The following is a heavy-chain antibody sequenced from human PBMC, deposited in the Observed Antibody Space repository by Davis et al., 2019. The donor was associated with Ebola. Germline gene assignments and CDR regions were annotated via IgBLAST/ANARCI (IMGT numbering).Heavy chain of an antibody. CDR1: GDTVSSTA. CDR3: ARGWLRTGFDY. V-gene: IGHV6-1*01. D-gene: IGHD3/OR15-3a*01. Sequence: HSQTLSLTCAISGDTVSSTAWNWIRQSPSRGLEWLGRTYYNSKWYSDYAVSVKSRITINPDTSKNQFSLHLNSVTPGDTAVYYCARGWLRTGFDYWGQGTLVTVSS. J-gene: IGHJ4*02. CDR2: TYYNSKWYS.